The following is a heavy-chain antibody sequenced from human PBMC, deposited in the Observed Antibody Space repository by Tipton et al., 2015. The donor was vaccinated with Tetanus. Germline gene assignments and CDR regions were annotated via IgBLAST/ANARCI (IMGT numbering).Heavy chain of an antibody. CDR1: GYSFTSYW. Sequence: QLVQSGAEVKKPGESLRISCKGSGYSFTSYWISCVRQMPGKGLEWMGRIDPSDSYTNYSPSFQGHVTISADKSISTAYLQWSSLKASDTAMYYCARRLVPAASDYYGMDVWGQGTTVTVSS. D-gene: IGHD2-2*01. CDR3: ARRLVPAASDYYGMDV. CDR2: IDPSDSYT. J-gene: IGHJ6*02. V-gene: IGHV5-10-1*01.